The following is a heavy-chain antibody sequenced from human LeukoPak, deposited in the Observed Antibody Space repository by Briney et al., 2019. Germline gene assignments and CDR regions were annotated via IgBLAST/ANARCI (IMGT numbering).Heavy chain of an antibody. CDR2: IKQDGSEK. J-gene: IGHJ6*02. Sequence: GGSLRLSCAASGFTFSSYAMSWVRQAPGKGLEWVANIKQDGSEKYYVDSVKGRFTISRDNAKNSLYLQMNSLRAEDTAVYYCARDQTLTGYYGMDVWGQGTTVTVS. CDR3: ARDQTLTGYYGMDV. CDR1: GFTFSSYA. V-gene: IGHV3-7*01.